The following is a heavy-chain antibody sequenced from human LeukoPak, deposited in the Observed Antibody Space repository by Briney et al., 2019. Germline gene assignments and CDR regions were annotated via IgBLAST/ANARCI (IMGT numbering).Heavy chain of an antibody. D-gene: IGHD6-6*01. CDR3: ARDIAARRYYFDY. CDR2: ISSSSSTI. CDR1: GFTFSSYS. Sequence: GGSLRLSCAASGFTFSSYSMNWVRQAPGKGLEWVSYISSSSSTIYYADPVKGRFTISRDNAKNSLYLQTNSLRAEDTAVYYCARDIAARRYYFDYWGQGTLVTVSS. V-gene: IGHV3-48*04. J-gene: IGHJ4*02.